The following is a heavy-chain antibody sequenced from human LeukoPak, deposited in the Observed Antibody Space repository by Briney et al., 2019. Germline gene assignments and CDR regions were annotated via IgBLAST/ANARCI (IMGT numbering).Heavy chain of an antibody. CDR3: ASMTTEAFGI. V-gene: IGHV4-59*01. CDR1: GGSISSYY. CDR2: IYYSGST. D-gene: IGHD4-17*01. Sequence: PSETLSLTCTVSGGSISSYYWSWIRQPPGKELEWIGYIYYSGSTNYNPSLKSRVTISVDTSKNQFSLKLSSVTAADTAVYYCASMTTEAFGIWGQGTMVTVSS. J-gene: IGHJ3*02.